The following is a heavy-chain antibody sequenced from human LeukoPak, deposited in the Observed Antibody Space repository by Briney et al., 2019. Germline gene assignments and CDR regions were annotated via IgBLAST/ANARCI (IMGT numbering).Heavy chain of an antibody. CDR2: ISFRGNT. J-gene: IGHJ5*02. D-gene: IGHD4-23*01. V-gene: IGHV4-30-4*01. CDR1: GGSISGGDYY. Sequence: SETLSLTCTVAGGSISGGDYYYSWILQPPGKGREGIGYISFRGNTYYNPSLKSRVTMSLDTAKSPFSMNLSSVTAADTAVYYCARDYDGDNAFDPWGPGPLVPVSS. CDR3: ARDYDGDNAFDP.